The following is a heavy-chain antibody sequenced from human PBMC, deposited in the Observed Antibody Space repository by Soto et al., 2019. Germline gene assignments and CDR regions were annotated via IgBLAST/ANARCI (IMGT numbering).Heavy chain of an antibody. J-gene: IGHJ6*04. CDR2: ISYDGSNK. D-gene: IGHD3-3*01. V-gene: IGHV3-30*18. CDR1: GFTFSSHG. Sequence: GGSLILSCVASGFTFSSHGMQWVRQAAGKGLEWVATISYDGSNKYYADSVKGRFTISRDNSKNTLYLQMNSLSAEDTAVYYCAKPSYDLGSGWMSEDSYGMDVWGKRTTVTVAS. CDR3: AKPSYDLGSGWMSEDSYGMDV.